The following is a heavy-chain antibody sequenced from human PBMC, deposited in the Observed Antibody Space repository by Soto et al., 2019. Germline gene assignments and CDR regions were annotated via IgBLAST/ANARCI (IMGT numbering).Heavy chain of an antibody. D-gene: IGHD5-12*01. CDR2: IYYSGDT. J-gene: IGHJ4*02. CDR3: ARLDGYNKWSPLDY. CDR1: GGSISSGVYY. V-gene: IGHV4-31*03. Sequence: SETLSLTCTVSGGSISSGVYYWSWIRQHPGKGLEWIGYIYYSGDTYYNPSLKSRIRMSVDTSENQFSLKLRSVTSADTAVYYCARLDGYNKWSPLDYWGQGTLVTVSS.